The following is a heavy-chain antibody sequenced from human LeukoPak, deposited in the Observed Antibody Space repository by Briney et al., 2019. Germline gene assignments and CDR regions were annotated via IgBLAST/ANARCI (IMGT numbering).Heavy chain of an antibody. J-gene: IGHJ6*03. Sequence: GGSLRLSCAASGFTFSSYGMHWVRQAPGKGLEWVAFIRYDGSNKYYADSVKGRFTISRDNSKNTLYLQMNSLRAEDTAVYYCAKTDCSSTSCYVAYYYMDVWGKGTTVTISS. CDR1: GFTFSSYG. CDR2: IRYDGSNK. CDR3: AKTDCSSTSCYVAYYYMDV. V-gene: IGHV3-30*02. D-gene: IGHD2-2*01.